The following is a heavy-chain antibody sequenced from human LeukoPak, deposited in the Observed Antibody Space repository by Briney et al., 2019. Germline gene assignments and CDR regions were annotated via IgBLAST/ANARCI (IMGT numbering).Heavy chain of an antibody. CDR2: LSFDGSNK. CDR1: GFTFSKYG. Sequence: GGSLRLSCAASGFTFSKYGMHWVRQAPGKGLEWVAVLSFDGSNKYYVESVKGRFDISRDNSKDTLYLQMTSLRGEDTAVYYCAKARTSSGHHSALHVWGQGTMVTVSS. D-gene: IGHD3-22*01. V-gene: IGHV3-30*18. J-gene: IGHJ3*01. CDR3: AKARTSSGHHSALHV.